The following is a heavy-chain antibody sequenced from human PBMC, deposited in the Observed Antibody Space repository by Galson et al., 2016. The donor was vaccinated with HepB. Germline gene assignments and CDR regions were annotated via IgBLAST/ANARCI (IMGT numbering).Heavy chain of an antibody. V-gene: IGHV4-61*05. CDR2: ISHSRYT. CDR3: ARRINGYYNS. CDR1: GGSISSSPYA. Sequence: SETLSLTCTVSGGSISSSPYAWSWLRQSLGKGLEWIGYISHSRYTHYNPPPKSRVTISQYRTKNQFTLNLSSVTAADTAVYSGARRINGYYNSWGQGTLVTVSS. D-gene: IGHD3-22*01. J-gene: IGHJ4*02.